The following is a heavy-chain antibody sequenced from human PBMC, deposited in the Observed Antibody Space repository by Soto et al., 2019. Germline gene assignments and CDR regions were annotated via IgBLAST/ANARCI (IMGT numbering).Heavy chain of an antibody. D-gene: IGHD1-26*01. Sequence: SETLSLTCTVSGGSISSSSYYWGWIRQPPGKGLEWIGSIYYSGSTYYNPSLKSRVTISVDASKNQFSLKLSSVTAADTAVYYCATVGDSGSYYGYWGQGTLVTVSS. CDR2: IYYSGST. CDR1: GGSISSSSYY. J-gene: IGHJ4*02. V-gene: IGHV4-39*01. CDR3: ATVGDSGSYYGY.